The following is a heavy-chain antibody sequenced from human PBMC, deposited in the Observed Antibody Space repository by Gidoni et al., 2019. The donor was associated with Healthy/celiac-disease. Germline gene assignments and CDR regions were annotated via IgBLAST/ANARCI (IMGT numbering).Heavy chain of an antibody. CDR1: GFTFSSYC. D-gene: IGHD2-2*01. CDR2: MWYDGSNK. V-gene: IGHV3-33*01. CDR3: ARDQVVVVPAATPRLGDYYYMDV. Sequence: QVQLVESGGGVVQPGRSLRLSCAASGFTFSSYCMHGVRPAPGTGLGGVAVMWYDGSNKYYADSVKGRFTISRDNSKNTLYLQMNSLRAEDAAVYYCARDQVVVVPAATPRLGDYYYMDVWGKGTTVTVSS. J-gene: IGHJ6*03.